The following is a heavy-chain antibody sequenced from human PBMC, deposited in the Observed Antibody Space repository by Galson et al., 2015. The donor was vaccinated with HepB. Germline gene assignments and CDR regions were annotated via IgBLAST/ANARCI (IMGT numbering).Heavy chain of an antibody. Sequence: SVKVSCKASGYTFTGYYMHWVRQAPGQGLEWMGRINPNSGGTNYAQKFQGRVTMTRDTSISTAYMELSRLRSDDTAVYYCARVPTEQLVLGWFDPWGQGTLVTVSS. CDR2: INPNSGGT. D-gene: IGHD6-13*01. J-gene: IGHJ5*02. CDR3: ARVPTEQLVLGWFDP. V-gene: IGHV1-2*06. CDR1: GYTFTGYY.